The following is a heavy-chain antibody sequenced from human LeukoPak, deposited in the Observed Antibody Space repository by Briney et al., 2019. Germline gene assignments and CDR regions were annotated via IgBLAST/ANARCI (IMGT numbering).Heavy chain of an antibody. D-gene: IGHD6-13*01. CDR2: FYTSGST. Sequence: SETLSLTCTVSGGSISSYYWSWIRQPAGKGLEWIGRFYTSGSTNYNPSLKSRVTMSVDTSKNQFSLKLSSVTAADTAVYYCARDGAGIAAAGLDYWGQGTLVTVSS. V-gene: IGHV4-4*07. J-gene: IGHJ4*02. CDR3: ARDGAGIAAAGLDY. CDR1: GGSISSYY.